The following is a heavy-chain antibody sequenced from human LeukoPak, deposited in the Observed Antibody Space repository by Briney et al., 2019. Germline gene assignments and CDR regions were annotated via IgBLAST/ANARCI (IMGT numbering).Heavy chain of an antibody. CDR1: GFPPSTSGVG. Sequence: SGPTPVNPTQHLPQTSTFSGFPPSTSGVGVGWIRQPPGKALEWLALIYWDDDKRYSPSLESRLTLTKDTSKNQVVLKMTNMDPVDTATYYCAGGSGRTFDYWGQGALVTVSS. D-gene: IGHD3-10*01. CDR3: AGGSGRTFDY. J-gene: IGHJ4*02. CDR2: IYWDDDK. V-gene: IGHV2-5*02.